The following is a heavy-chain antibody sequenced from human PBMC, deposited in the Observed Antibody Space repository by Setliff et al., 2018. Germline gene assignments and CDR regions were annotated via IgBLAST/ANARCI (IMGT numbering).Heavy chain of an antibody. Sequence: SGPTLVNPTATLTLTCTVSGFSLSNVGMGVTWIRQPPGKAPEWLAHIFSNDQKSYNSSLKSRVTISKDTSKSQVVLTMTNMDPVDTATYFCARDHSGWYGGAFDIWGPGTMVTVSS. CDR3: ARDHSGWYGGAFDI. D-gene: IGHD6-19*01. V-gene: IGHV2-26*01. CDR2: IFSNDQK. J-gene: IGHJ3*02. CDR1: GFSLSNVGMG.